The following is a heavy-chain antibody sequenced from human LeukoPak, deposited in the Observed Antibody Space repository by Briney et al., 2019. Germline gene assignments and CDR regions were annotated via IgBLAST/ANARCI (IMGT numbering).Heavy chain of an antibody. V-gene: IGHV3-21*01. Sequence: GGSLRLSCAASGFAFSSYSMNWVRQAPGKGLEWVSSISSSSSYIYYADSVKGRFTISRDNAKNSLYLQMNSLRAEDTAVYYCARQYCSSTSCYTVKHNWFDPWGQGTLVTVSS. CDR2: ISSSSSYI. CDR3: ARQYCSSTSCYTVKHNWFDP. D-gene: IGHD2-2*02. J-gene: IGHJ5*02. CDR1: GFAFSSYS.